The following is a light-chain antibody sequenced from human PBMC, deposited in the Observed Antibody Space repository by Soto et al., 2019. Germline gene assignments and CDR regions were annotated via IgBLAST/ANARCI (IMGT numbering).Light chain of an antibody. V-gene: IGKV3-15*01. CDR3: QQYDNWPAWT. CDR2: GAS. CDR1: QSVSSN. J-gene: IGKJ1*01. Sequence: EIVMTQSPATLSVSPGEGATLSCLASQSVSSNLAWYQQKPCQAPRLLIYGASTRATGIPDRFSGSVSVTEFTLTISDLQSEDFAVYYCQQYDNWPAWTFGQGTKVEIK.